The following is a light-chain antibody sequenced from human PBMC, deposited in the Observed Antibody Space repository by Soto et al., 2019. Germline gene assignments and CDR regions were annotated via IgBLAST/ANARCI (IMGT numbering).Light chain of an antibody. V-gene: IGKV3-15*01. CDR3: QQYNNWPPPT. CDR2: GAS. Sequence: EIVMTQSPATLSVSPGERATLSCRASQSVSSNLAWYQQKPGQAPRLLMFGASTRATGIPARFSGSGSGTEFTLNISSLQSEDFAVYYCQQYNNWPPPTFGQGTKVEIK. CDR1: QSVSSN. J-gene: IGKJ1*01.